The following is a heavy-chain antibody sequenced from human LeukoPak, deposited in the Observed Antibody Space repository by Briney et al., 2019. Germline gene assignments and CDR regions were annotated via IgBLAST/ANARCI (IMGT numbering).Heavy chain of an antibody. V-gene: IGHV1-2*02. CDR2: INPNSGGT. CDR3: ARLTTTVASFDY. D-gene: IGHD4-23*01. J-gene: IGHJ4*02. CDR1: GYTFTGYY. Sequence: ASVKVSCKASGYTFTGYYMHWVRQAPGQGLEWMGWINPNSGGTNYAQKFQGRVTMTRDTSISTAYMEMSRLRSDDTAVYYCARLTTTVASFDYWGQGTLVTVSS.